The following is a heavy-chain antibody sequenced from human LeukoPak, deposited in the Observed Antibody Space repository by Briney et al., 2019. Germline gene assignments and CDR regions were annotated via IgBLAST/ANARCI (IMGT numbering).Heavy chain of an antibody. CDR3: ARAVTMIRGVYGQNWFDP. V-gene: IGHV4-39*07. CDR1: GGSISSRYYY. CDR2: IYYSGRT. J-gene: IGHJ5*02. Sequence: SETLSLTCPVSGGSISSRYYYWGWSRQPPGKALEGIGSIYYSGRTFYNPSRKSRVTISLDKSKNQFSLKLSSVTAADTAVYYCARAVTMIRGVYGQNWFDPWGQGALVTVSS. D-gene: IGHD3-10*01.